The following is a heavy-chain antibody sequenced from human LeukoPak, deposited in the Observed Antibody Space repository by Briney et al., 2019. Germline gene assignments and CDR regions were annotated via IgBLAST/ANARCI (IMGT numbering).Heavy chain of an antibody. CDR3: AKDQDSYMVRGVIRGYYYYGMDV. D-gene: IGHD3-10*01. V-gene: IGHV3-30*18. CDR1: GFTFSSYG. Sequence: GRSLRLSCAASGFTFSSYGMHWVRQAPGKGLEWVAVISYDGSNKYYADSVKGRFTISRDNSKNTLYLQMNSLRAEGTAVYYCAKDQDSYMVRGVIRGYYYYGMDVWGKGTTVTVSS. CDR2: ISYDGSNK. J-gene: IGHJ6*04.